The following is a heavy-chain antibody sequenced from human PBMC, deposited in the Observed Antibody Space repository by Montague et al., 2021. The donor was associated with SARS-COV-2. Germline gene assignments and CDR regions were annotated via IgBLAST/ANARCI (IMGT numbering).Heavy chain of an antibody. CDR3: ARRLAALEPPFDP. CDR1: GDSIRSASYY. D-gene: IGHD1-1*01. J-gene: IGHJ5*02. Sequence: SETLSLTCDVSGDSIRSASYYWVWIRQPPGRGLVWNVNIYYSASTMSNPTLKSRITMSVDTYKYHFYLHLNLVTAADTAVYYSARRLAALEPPFDPWGQGTLVIVSS. CDR2: IYYSAST. V-gene: IGHV4-39*02.